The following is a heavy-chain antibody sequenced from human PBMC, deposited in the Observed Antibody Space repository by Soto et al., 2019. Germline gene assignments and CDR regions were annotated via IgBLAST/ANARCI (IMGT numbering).Heavy chain of an antibody. Sequence: ASVKVSCKASGYTFAGYYMHWGRQAPGQGLEWMGWINPNSGGTNYAQKFQGRVTMTRGTSISTAYMELSRLRSDDTAVYYCARIYYYDSSGYYLDAFDIWGQGTMVTVS. J-gene: IGHJ3*02. V-gene: IGHV1-2*02. CDR3: ARIYYYDSSGYYLDAFDI. CDR1: GYTFAGYY. D-gene: IGHD3-22*01. CDR2: INPNSGGT.